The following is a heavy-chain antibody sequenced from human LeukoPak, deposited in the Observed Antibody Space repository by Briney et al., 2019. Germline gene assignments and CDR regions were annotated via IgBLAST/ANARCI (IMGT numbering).Heavy chain of an antibody. V-gene: IGHV4-39*07. CDR1: GGSISTSNYY. J-gene: IGHJ6*03. CDR2: INHSGST. D-gene: IGHD6-6*01. CDR3: ASIARGNNYYYYYYMDV. Sequence: PSETLSLTCTVSGGSISTSNYYWSWIRQPPGKGLEWIGEINHSGSTNYNPSLKSRVTISVDTSKNQFSLKLSSVTAADTAVYYCASIARGNNYYYYYYMDVWGKGTTVTVSS.